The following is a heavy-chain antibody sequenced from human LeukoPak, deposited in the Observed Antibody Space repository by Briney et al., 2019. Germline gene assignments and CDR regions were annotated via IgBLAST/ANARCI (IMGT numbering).Heavy chain of an antibody. CDR1: GYTFTSYD. CDR2: INPSGGST. D-gene: IGHD6-13*01. J-gene: IGHJ4*02. CDR3: ARDIVAAAGPDY. Sequence: ASVKVSCKASGYTFTSYDINWVRQAPGQGLEWMGIINPSGGSTSYAQKFQGRVTMTRDTSTSTVYMELSSLRSEDTAVYYCARDIVAAAGPDYWGQGTLVTVSS. V-gene: IGHV1-46*01.